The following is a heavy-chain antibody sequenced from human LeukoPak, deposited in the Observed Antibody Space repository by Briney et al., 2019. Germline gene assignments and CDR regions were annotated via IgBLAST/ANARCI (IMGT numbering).Heavy chain of an antibody. CDR1: GFTFSSYS. V-gene: IGHV3-21*01. J-gene: IGHJ4*02. CDR2: ISSSSSYI. D-gene: IGHD6-13*01. CDR3: ARVGRSHSSSWYSESHDFDY. Sequence: GGSLRLSCAASGFTFSSYSMNWVRQAPGKGLEWVSPISSSSSYIYYADSVKGRFTISRDNAKNSLYLQMNSLRAEDTAVYYCARVGRSHSSSWYSESHDFDYWGQGTLVTVSS.